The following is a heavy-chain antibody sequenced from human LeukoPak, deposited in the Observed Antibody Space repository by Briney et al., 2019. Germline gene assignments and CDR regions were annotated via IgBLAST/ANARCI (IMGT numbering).Heavy chain of an antibody. V-gene: IGHV4-59*08. CDR3: ARLYTSGYFTGDY. CDR2: IYSSGTT. D-gene: IGHD6-19*01. CDR1: GGSITSYY. Sequence: SETLSLTCTVSGGSITSYYWSWIRQPPGKGLEWIGYIYSSGTTNYNPSLKGRVTMSVDTSKNQFSLKLGSVTAADTAVYCCARLYTSGYFTGDYWGQGSLVTVSS. J-gene: IGHJ4*02.